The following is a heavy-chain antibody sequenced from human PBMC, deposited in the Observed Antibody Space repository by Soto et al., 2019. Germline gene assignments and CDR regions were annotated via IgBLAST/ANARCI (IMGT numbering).Heavy chain of an antibody. J-gene: IGHJ4*02. V-gene: IGHV3-23*01. CDR2: ISGSGGST. Sequence: PGGSLRLSCVASGFIFSSYAMSWVRQAPGKGLEWVSAISGSGGSTYYADSVKGRFTISRDNSKNTLYLQMNSLRAEDTAVYYCAKDTQNYYDSSGYDYWGQGTLVTVSS. CDR3: AKDTQNYYDSSGYDY. D-gene: IGHD3-22*01. CDR1: GFIFSSYA.